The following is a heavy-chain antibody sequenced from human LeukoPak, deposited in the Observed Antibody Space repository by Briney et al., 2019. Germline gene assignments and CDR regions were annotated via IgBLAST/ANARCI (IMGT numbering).Heavy chain of an antibody. D-gene: IGHD2-15*01. J-gene: IGHJ6*03. V-gene: IGHV1-2*06. Sequence: GASVKVSCKASGYTFTGYYMHWVRQAPGQGLEWMGRINPNSGGTNYAQKFQGRVTMTRDTSISTAYMELRRLRSDDTAVYYCASSLYCSGGSCYKWYYYMDVWGKGTTVTVSS. CDR1: GYTFTGYY. CDR3: ASSLYCSGGSCYKWYYYMDV. CDR2: INPNSGGT.